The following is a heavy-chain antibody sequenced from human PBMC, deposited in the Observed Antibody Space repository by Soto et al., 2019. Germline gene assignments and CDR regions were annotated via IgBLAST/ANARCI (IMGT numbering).Heavy chain of an antibody. V-gene: IGHV3-30-3*01. D-gene: IGHD3-22*01. CDR3: ARARGYYDSSGRNAFDI. CDR2: ISYDGSNK. J-gene: IGHJ3*02. CDR1: GFTFSSYA. Sequence: GGSLSLSCAASGFTFSSYAMHWVRQAPGKGLEWVAVISYDGSNKYYADSVKRRFPIARDNSKNTLYLQMNGVRAEDTAVCYCARARGYYDSSGRNAFDIWVQGTMVTVSS.